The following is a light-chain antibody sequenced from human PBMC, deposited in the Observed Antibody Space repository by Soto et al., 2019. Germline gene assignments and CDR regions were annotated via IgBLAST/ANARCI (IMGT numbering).Light chain of an antibody. CDR3: QQYHNWPRT. Sequence: AIRMTQSPSSLSASTGHRVTITCRASQGISSYLAWYQQKPGKAPKLLIYKASSLESGVPSRFSGSGSGAAFTLTIGSLQPDDFAVYYCQQYHNWPRTFGQGTKVDIK. J-gene: IGKJ1*01. CDR2: KAS. CDR1: QGISSY. V-gene: IGKV1-8*01.